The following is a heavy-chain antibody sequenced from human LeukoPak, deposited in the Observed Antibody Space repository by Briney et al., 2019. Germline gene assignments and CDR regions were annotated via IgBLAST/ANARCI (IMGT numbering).Heavy chain of an antibody. CDR2: ISYDGTNK. V-gene: IGHV3-30-3*01. CDR1: GFTFSSYA. D-gene: IGHD3-9*01. Sequence: GGSLILSCAASGFTFSSYAIHWVRQAPGKGLEWVAIISYDGTNKYYADSVRGRFTISRDNSKNTLYLQMNSLRAEDTAVYYCARDFGWLSGFDNWGQGTLVTVSS. J-gene: IGHJ4*02. CDR3: ARDFGWLSGFDN.